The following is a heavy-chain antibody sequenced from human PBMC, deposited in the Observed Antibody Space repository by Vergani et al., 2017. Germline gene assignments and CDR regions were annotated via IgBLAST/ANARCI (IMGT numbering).Heavy chain of an antibody. CDR1: GGSISSSSYY. D-gene: IGHD2-15*01. V-gene: IGHV4-39*07. J-gene: IGHJ6*04. CDR3: ASPFLYFTSSKGVADV. Sequence: QLQLQESGPGLVKPSETLSLTCTVSGGSISSSSYYWGWIRQPPGKGLEWIGSIYYSGSTYYNPSLKSRVTISVDTSKNQFSLKLSSVTAADTAVYYWASPFLYFTSSKGVADVWGKGTTVTVSS. CDR2: IYYSGST.